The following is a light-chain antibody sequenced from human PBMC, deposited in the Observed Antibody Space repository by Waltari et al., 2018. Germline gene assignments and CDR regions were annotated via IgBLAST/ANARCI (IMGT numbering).Light chain of an antibody. CDR3: SSYAGSSKGV. Sequence: QSALTQPASVSGSPGQSITISCTGTSSDVGNYKRVSWYQQHPGKAPNIMLYAFSKRPSWVSDRCSGSKSGDMASLTISGLQPEDEAEYFCSSYAGSSKGVFGGGTKVTVL. CDR2: AFS. V-gene: IGLV2-23*02. CDR1: SSDVGNYKR. J-gene: IGLJ2*01.